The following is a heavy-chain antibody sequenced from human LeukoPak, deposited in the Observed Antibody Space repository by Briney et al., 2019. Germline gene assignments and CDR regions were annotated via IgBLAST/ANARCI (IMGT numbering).Heavy chain of an antibody. CDR2: ISSSSSYI. V-gene: IGHV3-21*01. D-gene: IGHD6-13*01. CDR1: GFTFSSYS. Sequence: GGSLRLSCAASGFTFSSYSMNWVRQAPGKGLEWVSSISSSSSYIYYADSVKGRFTISRDNAKNSLYLQMNSLRAEDTAVYYCARDLGSSWPDAFDIWGRGTMVTVSS. CDR3: ARDLGSSWPDAFDI. J-gene: IGHJ3*02.